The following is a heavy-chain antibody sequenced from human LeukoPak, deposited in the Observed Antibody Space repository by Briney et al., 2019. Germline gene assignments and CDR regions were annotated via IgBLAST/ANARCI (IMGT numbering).Heavy chain of an antibody. Sequence: PSETLSLTCAVYGGSFSGYYWSWIRQPPGKGLEWIGEINHSGSTNYNPSLKSRVTISVDTSKNQFSLKLSSVTAADTAVYYCARGGSKGELYYYYMDVWGKGTTVTVSS. V-gene: IGHV4-34*01. J-gene: IGHJ6*03. CDR1: GGSFSGYY. D-gene: IGHD1-26*01. CDR3: ARGGSKGELYYYYMDV. CDR2: INHSGST.